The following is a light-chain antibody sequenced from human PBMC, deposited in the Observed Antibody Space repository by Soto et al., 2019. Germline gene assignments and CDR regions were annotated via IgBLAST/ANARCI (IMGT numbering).Light chain of an antibody. V-gene: IGKV3-15*01. CDR1: QSVSIN. J-gene: IGKJ1*01. CDR2: GAS. CDR3: QQYNNWPQT. Sequence: EIVMTQSPATLSVSPGERVTLSCRASQSVSINLAWYQQKPGQAPRLLVYGASARATGIPARFSGSGSGTDFTLTISSLQSEDFAVYYCQQYNNWPQTFGQGTKVEIK.